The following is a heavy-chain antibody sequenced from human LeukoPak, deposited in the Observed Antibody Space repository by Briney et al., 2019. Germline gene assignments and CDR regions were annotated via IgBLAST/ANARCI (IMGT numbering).Heavy chain of an antibody. CDR3: ARRDSSGYFFDY. D-gene: IGHD3-22*01. J-gene: IGHJ4*02. Sequence: SETLSLTCTVSGGSISSSSYYWGWIRQPPGKGLEWIGSIYYSGSTYYNPSLKRRVTISVDTSKNQFSLKLSSVTAADTAVYYCARRDSSGYFFDYWGQGTLVTVSS. V-gene: IGHV4-39*01. CDR2: IYYSGST. CDR1: GGSISSSSYY.